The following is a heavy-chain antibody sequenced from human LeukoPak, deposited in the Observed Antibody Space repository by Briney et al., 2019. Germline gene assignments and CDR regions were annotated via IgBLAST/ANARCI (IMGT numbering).Heavy chain of an antibody. V-gene: IGHV3-74*01. Sequence: GGSLRLSCAASGFTFNSYWMHWVRQAPGKGLVWVSRINTDGRSTDYADSVKGRFTISRDNAKNTLYLQMNSLRAEDTAVYYCAKDRVGYCSSTSCFTDYWGQGTLVTVSS. D-gene: IGHD2-2*02. CDR1: GFTFNSYW. CDR2: INTDGRST. CDR3: AKDRVGYCSSTSCFTDY. J-gene: IGHJ4*02.